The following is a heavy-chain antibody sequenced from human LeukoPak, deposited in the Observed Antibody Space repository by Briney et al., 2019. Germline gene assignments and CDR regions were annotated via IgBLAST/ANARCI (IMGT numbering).Heavy chain of an antibody. J-gene: IGHJ6*03. CDR3: ARDAPRATIFGVVIIVDYMDV. V-gene: IGHV3-21*01. CDR2: ISSSSSCI. CDR1: GFTFSSYS. Sequence: GSLRLSCAASGFTFSSYSMNWVRQAPGKGLEWVSSISSSSSCIYYADSVKGRFTISRDNAKNSLYLQMSSLRAEDTAVYYCARDAPRATIFGVVIIVDYMDVWGKGITVTVSS. D-gene: IGHD3-3*01.